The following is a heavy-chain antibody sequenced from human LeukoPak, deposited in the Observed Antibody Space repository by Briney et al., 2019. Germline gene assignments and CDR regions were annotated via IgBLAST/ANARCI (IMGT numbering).Heavy chain of an antibody. Sequence: SETLSLTCTVSGGSISSYYWSWIRQPPGKGLEWIGYIYYSGSTNYNPSLKSRVTISVDTSKNQFSLKLSSVTAADTAVYYCARGLATVTTAGYFDYWGQGTLVTVSS. J-gene: IGHJ4*02. CDR1: GGSISSYY. CDR3: ARGLATVTTAGYFDY. V-gene: IGHV4-59*12. D-gene: IGHD4-17*01. CDR2: IYYSGST.